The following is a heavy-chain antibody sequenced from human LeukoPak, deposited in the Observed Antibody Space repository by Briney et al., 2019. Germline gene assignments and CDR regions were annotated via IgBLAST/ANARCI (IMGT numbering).Heavy chain of an antibody. CDR2: IYPGDSDT. J-gene: IGHJ4*02. Sequence: GESLKISCKTSGYSFTSYWIGWVRQMPGKGLEWMGIIYPGDSDTRYSPSFQGQVTISADKSISTAYLQWSSLKASDTAMYYCARRSAYCTNGVCYEYYFDYWGQGTLVTVSS. CDR1: GYSFTSYW. CDR3: ARRSAYCTNGVCYEYYFDY. D-gene: IGHD2-8*01. V-gene: IGHV5-51*01.